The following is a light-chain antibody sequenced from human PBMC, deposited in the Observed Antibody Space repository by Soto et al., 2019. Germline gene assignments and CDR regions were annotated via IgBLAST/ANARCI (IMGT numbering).Light chain of an antibody. CDR1: STDVGGYNY. J-gene: IGLJ1*01. V-gene: IGLV2-11*01. CDR3: CSYAGRDTLDV. Sequence: QSALTQPRSVSGSPGQSVTISCTGTSTDVGGYNYVSWYQQHPGKVPKHMIYDVSKRPSGVPDRFSGSKSGNTASLTISGLQAEDEADYYSCSYAGRDTLDVFGSGTKLTVL. CDR2: DVS.